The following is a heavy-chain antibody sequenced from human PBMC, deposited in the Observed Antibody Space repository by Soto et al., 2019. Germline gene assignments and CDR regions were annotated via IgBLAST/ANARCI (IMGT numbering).Heavy chain of an antibody. J-gene: IGHJ5*02. Sequence: SETLSLTCTVSGGSISSYYWSWIRQPPGKGLEWIGYIYYSGSTNYNPSLKSRVTISVDTSKNHFSLKLSSVTAADTAVYYCARLEYDILTGYNPTNWFDPWGQGTLVTVS. CDR3: ARLEYDILTGYNPTNWFDP. CDR2: IYYSGST. D-gene: IGHD3-9*01. V-gene: IGHV4-59*08. CDR1: GGSISSYY.